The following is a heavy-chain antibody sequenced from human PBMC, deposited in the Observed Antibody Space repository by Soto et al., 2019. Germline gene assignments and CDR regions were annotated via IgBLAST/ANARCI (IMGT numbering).Heavy chain of an antibody. Sequence: QVQLVESGGDVVQPGGSLRLSCAVSGFTFSLYGMHWVRQAPGKGLEWVAFISYEGRNKYYADSVKGRFTISRVNSKNTLSLQMESLRPEDTAVYYCAKGRDSTLLRLQYFDNWGQGTQVTVSS. CDR1: GFTFSLYG. CDR2: ISYEGRNK. CDR3: AKGRDSTLLRLQYFDN. V-gene: IGHV3-30*18. D-gene: IGHD2-21*01. J-gene: IGHJ4*02.